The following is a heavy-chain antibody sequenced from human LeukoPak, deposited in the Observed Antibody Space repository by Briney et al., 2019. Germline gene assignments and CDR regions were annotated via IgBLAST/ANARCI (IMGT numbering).Heavy chain of an antibody. V-gene: IGHV3-30*04. CDR2: ISSRGTIT. CDR1: SFAFSSYS. J-gene: IGHJ4*02. D-gene: IGHD6-13*01. CDR3: ARDGDIADAIYFDY. Sequence: GWSLRLSCAASSFAFSSYSMHWVRQAPGKGLEWVAVISSRGTITYYADSVKGRVTISRDNSKNTLYLQMNSLRAEDTAVYYCARDGDIADAIYFDYWGQGTLVTVSS.